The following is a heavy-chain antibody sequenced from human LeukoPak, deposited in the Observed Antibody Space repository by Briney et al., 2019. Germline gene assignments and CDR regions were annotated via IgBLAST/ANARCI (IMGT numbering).Heavy chain of an antibody. D-gene: IGHD2-2*01. CDR1: GYTFTGYY. Sequence: PKASVKVSCKASGYTFTGYYMHWVRQAPGQGLEWMGWINRNSGGTNYAQKFQGRVTMTRDTSISTAYMELSRLRSDDTAVYYCARVLVPAAIYLHNWFDPWGQGTLVTVSS. V-gene: IGHV1-2*02. CDR2: INRNSGGT. J-gene: IGHJ5*02. CDR3: ARVLVPAAIYLHNWFDP.